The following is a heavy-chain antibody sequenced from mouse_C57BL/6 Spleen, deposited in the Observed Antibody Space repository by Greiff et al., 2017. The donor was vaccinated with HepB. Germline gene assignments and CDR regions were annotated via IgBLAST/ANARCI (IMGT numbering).Heavy chain of an antibody. V-gene: IGHV1-74*01. CDR3: AIHGTWFAY. Sequence: QVQLQQPGAELVKPGASVKVSCKASGYTFTSYWMHWVKQRPGQGLEWIGRIHPSYSDTNYNLKFKGKATLTVDKSSSTAYMQLSSLTSEDSAVYYCAIHGTWFAYWGQGTLVTVSA. CDR2: IHPSYSDT. J-gene: IGHJ3*01. CDR1: GYTFTSYW. D-gene: IGHD1-1*01.